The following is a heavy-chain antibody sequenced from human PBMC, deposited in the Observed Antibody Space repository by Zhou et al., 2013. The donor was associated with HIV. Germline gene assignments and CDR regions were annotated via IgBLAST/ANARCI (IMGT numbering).Heavy chain of an antibody. CDR1: GYKFTSYY. V-gene: IGHV1-2*02. D-gene: IGHD6-6*01. CDR2: IHPNNGAT. Sequence: QVQLVQAGGEVAKPGASVRVSCKASGYKFTSYYLHWVRQAPGQGLEWLGWIHPNNGATKFAQKFQGRVTMTRDASISTAYMDLTGLISDDAAVYYCARARKAARNYYYYYMDVWGKGTTVTVSS. J-gene: IGHJ6*03. CDR3: ARARKAARNYYYYYMDV.